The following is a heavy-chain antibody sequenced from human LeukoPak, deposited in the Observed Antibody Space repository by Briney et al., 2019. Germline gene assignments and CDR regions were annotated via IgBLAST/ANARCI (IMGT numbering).Heavy chain of an antibody. V-gene: IGHV4-59*01. D-gene: IGHD2-15*01. Sequence: PSETLSLTCTVSGGSISSYYWSWIRQPPGKGLEWIGYIYYSGSTNYNPSLKSRVTISVDTPKNQFSLKLSSVTAADTAVYYCARDPLRYCSGGSCFLYYGMDVWGQGTTVTVSS. CDR3: ARDPLRYCSGGSCFLYYGMDV. CDR2: IYYSGST. J-gene: IGHJ6*02. CDR1: GGSISSYY.